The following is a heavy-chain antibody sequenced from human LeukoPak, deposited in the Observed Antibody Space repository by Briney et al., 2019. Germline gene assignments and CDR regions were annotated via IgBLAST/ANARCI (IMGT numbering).Heavy chain of an antibody. Sequence: GGFLRLSCAASGFTFSSYAMHWVRQAPGKGLEWVAVISYDGSNKYYADSVKGRFTISRDNSKNTLYLQMNSLRAEDTAVYYCARRHYGTGIAAAWGHYYYYYMDVWGKGTTVTVSS. D-gene: IGHD6-13*01. CDR3: ARRHYGTGIAAAWGHYYYYYMDV. CDR1: GFTFSSYA. J-gene: IGHJ6*03. CDR2: ISYDGSNK. V-gene: IGHV3-30*01.